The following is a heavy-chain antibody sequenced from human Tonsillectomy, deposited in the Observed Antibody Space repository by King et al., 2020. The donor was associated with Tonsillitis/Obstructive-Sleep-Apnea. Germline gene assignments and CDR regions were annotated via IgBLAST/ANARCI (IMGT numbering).Heavy chain of an antibody. CDR3: ARDQGIAAPGQTPRSFDY. CDR2: ISSSSSYI. CDR1: GFTFSDYS. J-gene: IGHJ4*02. D-gene: IGHD6-13*01. Sequence: VQLVESGGGLVKPGGSLRLSCAASGFTFSDYSMNWVRQAPGKGLEWVSSISSSSSYIYYADSVKGRFTISRDNAKNSLYLQMNGLRAEDTAVHYCARDQGIAAPGQTPRSFDYWGQGTLVTVSS. V-gene: IGHV3-21*01.